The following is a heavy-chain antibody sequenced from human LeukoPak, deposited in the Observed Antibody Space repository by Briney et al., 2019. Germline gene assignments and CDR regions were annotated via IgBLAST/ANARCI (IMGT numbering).Heavy chain of an antibody. D-gene: IGHD2-15*01. V-gene: IGHV1-46*01. Sequence: ASVKVSRKASGYTFTSYYMHWVRQAPGQGLEWMGIINPSGGSTSYAQKFQGRVTMTRDTSTSTVYMELSSLRSEDTAVYYCARRPPPSCSGGSCYSSPYYYGMDVWGQGTTVTVSS. CDR2: INPSGGST. CDR1: GYTFTSYY. J-gene: IGHJ6*02. CDR3: ARRPPPSCSGGSCYSSPYYYGMDV.